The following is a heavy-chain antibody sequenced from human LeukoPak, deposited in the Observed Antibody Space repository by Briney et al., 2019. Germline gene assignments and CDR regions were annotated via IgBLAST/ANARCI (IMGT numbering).Heavy chain of an antibody. CDR1: GGSISSSTYY. D-gene: IGHD3-22*01. Sequence: SETLPLTCTVSGGSISSSTYYWGWIRQPPGKGLEWIASMYYGESYSESTYYNPSLKSRVTISVDTSKNQFSLKLNSVTAADTAVYYCARDTTTMIAEYWGQGTLVTVSS. CDR2: MYYGESYSEST. CDR3: ARDTTTMIAEY. V-gene: IGHV4-39*07. J-gene: IGHJ4*02.